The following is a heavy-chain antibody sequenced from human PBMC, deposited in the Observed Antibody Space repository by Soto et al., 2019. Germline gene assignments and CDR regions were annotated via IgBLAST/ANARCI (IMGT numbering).Heavy chain of an antibody. CDR1: GLSFSDYY. CDR2: ISSSGDTK. D-gene: IGHD6-13*01. CDR3: AKPLSLYSSSYLDY. V-gene: IGHV3-11*01. J-gene: IGHJ4*02. Sequence: PGGSLRLSCAASGLSFSDYYMSWIRQAPGKGLEWVSYISSSGDTKLYAESVKGRFTISRDNARNSLHLEMNSLRAEDTAVYYCAKPLSLYSSSYLDYWTQGTLVTVSS.